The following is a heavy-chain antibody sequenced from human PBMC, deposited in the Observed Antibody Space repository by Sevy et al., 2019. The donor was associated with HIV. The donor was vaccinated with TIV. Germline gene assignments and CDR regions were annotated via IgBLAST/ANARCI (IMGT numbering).Heavy chain of an antibody. CDR1: GFTFSTYG. Sequence: GGSLRLSCAASGFTFSTYGMHWVRQAPGKGLEWVAFIRFDGSIQYYTDSVKGRLTISRDNSKNTLYLQMNSLRVEDTAVYFCAKVLHIVVVPAAIDYYYGMDVWGQGTTVTVSS. D-gene: IGHD2-2*01. J-gene: IGHJ6*02. CDR3: AKVLHIVVVPAAIDYYYGMDV. V-gene: IGHV3-30*02. CDR2: IRFDGSIQ.